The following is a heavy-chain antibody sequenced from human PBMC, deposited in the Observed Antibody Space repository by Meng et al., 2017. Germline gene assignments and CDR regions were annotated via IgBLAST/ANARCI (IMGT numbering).Heavy chain of an antibody. V-gene: IGHV4-34*01. CDR2: INHSGST. D-gene: IGHD4-17*01. CDR1: GGSFSGYY. Sequence: QVQLQRWGAGLLTPSETLSPPCAVYGGSFSGYYWSWIRQPPGKGLEWIGEINHSGSTNYNPSLKSRVTMSLDTSKNQFSLRLSSVTAADTAVYYCARSHSVTIVAFDYWGQGTLVTVSS. CDR3: ARSHSVTIVAFDY. J-gene: IGHJ4*02.